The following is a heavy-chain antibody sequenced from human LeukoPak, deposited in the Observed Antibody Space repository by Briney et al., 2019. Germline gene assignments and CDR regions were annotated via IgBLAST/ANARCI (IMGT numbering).Heavy chain of an antibody. V-gene: IGHV4-34*04. D-gene: IGHD6-19*01. Sequence: SATLSPTRAVYGGSFSGYYWSWIRQPARKGLEWIGVINHIGSTNHKPYFRGRATISVNTSKNPYTLKLSSVTAADTAVYYCARPVSGSSGWYYNYWGQGTLVTVSS. CDR1: GGSFSGYY. J-gene: IGHJ4*02. CDR3: ARPVSGSSGWYYNY. CDR2: INHIGST.